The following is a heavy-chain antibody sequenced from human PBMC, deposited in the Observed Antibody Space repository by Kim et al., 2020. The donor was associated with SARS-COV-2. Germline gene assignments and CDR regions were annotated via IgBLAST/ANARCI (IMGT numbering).Heavy chain of an antibody. J-gene: IGHJ5*02. V-gene: IGHV4-34*01. CDR2: INHSGST. CDR1: GGSFSGYY. Sequence: SETLSLTCAVYGGSFSGYYWSWIRQPPGKGLEWIGEINHSGSTNYNPSLKSRVTISVDTSKNQFSLKLSSVTAADTAVYYCARRHKSGSYYFGYNWFDPWGQGTLVTVSS. D-gene: IGHD1-26*01. CDR3: ARRHKSGSYYFGYNWFDP.